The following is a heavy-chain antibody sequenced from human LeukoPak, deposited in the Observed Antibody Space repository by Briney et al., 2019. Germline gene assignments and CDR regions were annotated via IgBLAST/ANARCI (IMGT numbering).Heavy chain of an antibody. CDR1: GESFSGYY. D-gene: IGHD3-22*01. CDR2: INDRGGT. J-gene: IGHJ4*02. Sequence: SETLSLTCAVYGESFSGYYWSWVRQAPGKGLEWIGEINDRGGTNYNPSLKSRVTISLDTFKNQFSLKLSSLTAADTSVYYCARAVSDYYDSSGYLDYWGQGTQVTVSS. CDR3: ARAVSDYYDSSGYLDY. V-gene: IGHV4-34*01.